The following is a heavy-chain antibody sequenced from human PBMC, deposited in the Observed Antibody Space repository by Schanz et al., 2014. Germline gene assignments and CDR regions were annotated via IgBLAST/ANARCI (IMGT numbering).Heavy chain of an antibody. CDR2: INQSGTT. V-gene: IGHV4-34*02. CDR3: ARGTRERLLLRACQFAFDI. J-gene: IGHJ3*02. CDR1: GGSFSSNY. Sequence: QVQLQQWGAGLLKPSETLSLTCAVYGGSFSSNYWSWIRQPPGKGLEWIGEINQSGTTNYNPSLKSRFAMSVNTSNSRISLKLRSVPAADTAVYYCARGTRERLLLRACQFAFDIWGQGTMVTVSS. D-gene: IGHD3-22*01.